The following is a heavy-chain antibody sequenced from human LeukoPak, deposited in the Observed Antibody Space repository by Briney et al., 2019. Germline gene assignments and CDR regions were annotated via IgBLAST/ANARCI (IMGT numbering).Heavy chain of an antibody. CDR3: ARSIYCSSTSCYGPAGFDP. CDR1: GYTFTSYG. V-gene: IGHV1-18*01. CDR2: ISAYNGNT. D-gene: IGHD2-2*01. J-gene: IGHJ5*02. Sequence: GASVKVSCKASGYTFTSYGISWVRQAPGQGLEWMGWISAYNGNTNYAQKLQGRVTMTTGTSTSTAYMELRSLRSDDTAVYYCARSIYCSSTSCYGPAGFDPWGQGTLVTVSS.